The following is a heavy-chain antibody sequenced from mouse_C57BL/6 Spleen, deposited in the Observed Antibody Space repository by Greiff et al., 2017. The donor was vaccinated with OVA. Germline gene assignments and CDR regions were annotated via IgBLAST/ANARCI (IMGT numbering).Heavy chain of an antibody. J-gene: IGHJ4*01. D-gene: IGHD1-1*01. CDR3: ASTVGGAMDY. V-gene: IGHV1-42*01. CDR1: GYSFTGYY. Sequence: VQLQQSGPELVKPGASVKISCKASGYSFTGYYMNWVKQSPEKSLEWIGEINPSTGGTTYNQKFKAKATLTVDKSSSTAYMQLKSLTSEDSAVYYCASTVGGAMDYWGQGTSVTVSS. CDR2: INPSTGGT.